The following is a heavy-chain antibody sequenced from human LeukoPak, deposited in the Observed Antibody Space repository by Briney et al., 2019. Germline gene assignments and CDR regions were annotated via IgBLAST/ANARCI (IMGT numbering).Heavy chain of an antibody. D-gene: IGHD3-3*01. Sequence: ASVKVSCKASGYTFTGYYMHWVLQAPGQGLEWMGWINPNSGGTNYAQKFQGRVTMTRDTSISTAYMELSRLRSDDTAVYYCARGKYYDFWSGYYKDYWGQGTLVTVSS. CDR3: ARGKYYDFWSGYYKDY. CDR1: GYTFTGYY. V-gene: IGHV1-2*02. CDR2: INPNSGGT. J-gene: IGHJ4*02.